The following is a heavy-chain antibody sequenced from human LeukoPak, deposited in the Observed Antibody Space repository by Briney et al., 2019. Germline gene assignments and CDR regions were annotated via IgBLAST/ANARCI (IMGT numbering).Heavy chain of an antibody. CDR1: GFTFSSYA. CDR3: AKGLSYSIYYDFWSGSGTFDY. D-gene: IGHD3-3*01. CDR2: ISGSSGST. Sequence: GGSLRLXCAASGFTFSSYAMSWGRQAPGKGLEWVSAISGSSGSTYYADSVKGRFTISRDNSKNTLYLQMNSLRAEDTAVYYCAKGLSYSIYYDFWSGSGTFDYWGQGTLVTVSS. J-gene: IGHJ4*02. V-gene: IGHV3-23*01.